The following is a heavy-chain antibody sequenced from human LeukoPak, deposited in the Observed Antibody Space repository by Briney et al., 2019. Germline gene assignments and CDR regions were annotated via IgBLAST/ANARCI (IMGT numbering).Heavy chain of an antibody. CDR1: GFTFSSYW. J-gene: IGHJ4*02. CDR3: ARGYGDSIHFDY. CDR2: IKREGSEK. Sequence: GGSLTLSCAASGFTFSSYWMSWVSQAPGKGLEWVANIKREGSEKYYVDSVKGRFTISRDNAKNSLYLQMNSLRAEEAAVYYCARGYGDSIHFDYWGQGTLVTVSS. V-gene: IGHV3-7*04. D-gene: IGHD4-17*01.